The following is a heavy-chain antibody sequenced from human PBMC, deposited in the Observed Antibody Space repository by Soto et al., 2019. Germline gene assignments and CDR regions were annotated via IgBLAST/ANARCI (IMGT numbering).Heavy chain of an antibody. Sequence: QVQLVQSGAEGKRPGSSVKVSCTPSGGTFNTLSINWVRQAPGQGLEWMEAIIPFFDSTNYAQKFQDRVTITADKSLGTAYMELTSLRSDDTAVYYCTTRDQGRFDHWGQGTPLTVSS. D-gene: IGHD2-2*01. V-gene: IGHV1-69*06. CDR2: IIPFFDST. CDR1: GGTFNTLS. CDR3: TTRDQGRFDH. J-gene: IGHJ4*02.